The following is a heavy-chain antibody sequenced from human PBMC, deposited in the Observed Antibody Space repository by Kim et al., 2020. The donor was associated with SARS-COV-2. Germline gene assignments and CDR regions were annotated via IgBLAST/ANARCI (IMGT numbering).Heavy chain of an antibody. V-gene: IGHV4-39*01. D-gene: IGHD3-22*01. Sequence: SETLSLTCTVSGGSISSSSYYWGWIRQPPGKGLEWIGSIYYSGSTYYNPSLKSRVTISVDTSKNQFSLKLSSVTAADTAVYYCARSYDSSGYYFEPWGQGTMVTVSS. CDR3: ARSYDSSGYYFEP. CDR1: GGSISSSSYY. J-gene: IGHJ3*01. CDR2: IYYSGST.